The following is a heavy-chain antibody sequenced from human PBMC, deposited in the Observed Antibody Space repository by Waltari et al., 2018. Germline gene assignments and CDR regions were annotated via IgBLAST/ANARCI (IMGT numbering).Heavy chain of an antibody. CDR3: ARLIGGTLTEYYQ. CDR2: IKEDGSEK. Sequence: EVQLMESGGGLVQPGGSLRLSCAASGFTFSSHWMTWVRQAPGKGLEWVANIKEDGSEKYYVDSVKGRFTISRDNAKNSLYRQMNSLRVEDAAVYYCARLIGGTLTEYYQWGQGTLVTVPS. D-gene: IGHD1-26*01. V-gene: IGHV3-7*01. CDR1: GFTFSSHW. J-gene: IGHJ1*01.